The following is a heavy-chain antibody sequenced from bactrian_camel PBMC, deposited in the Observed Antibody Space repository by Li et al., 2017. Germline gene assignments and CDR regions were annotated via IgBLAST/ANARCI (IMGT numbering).Heavy chain of an antibody. V-gene: IGHV3S7*01. CDR2: IGFDGNAA. J-gene: IGHJ4*01. CDR1: GAPFDSGD. D-gene: IGHD2*01. Sequence: VQLVESGGGSVQAGGSLRLSCTTSGAPFDSGDMGWYRQAPGKGLEWVSTIGFDGNAAYYADSVKGRFTIIRDSSETTLYLQMNALKPEDTAMYYCAADPGSGGSCSPNLPLTTDINYYVGQGTQVTVS.